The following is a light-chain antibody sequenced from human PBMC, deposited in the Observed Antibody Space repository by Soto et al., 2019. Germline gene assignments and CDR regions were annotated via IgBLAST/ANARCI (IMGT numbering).Light chain of an antibody. CDR3: QSYDSIVV. Sequence: QLVLTQPPSVSGAPGQRVTISCTGSSSNIGAGYDVHWYQQLPGTAPKLLIYGNSNRPSGVPDRFSGSKSGTSASLAITGLQAEDEADYYCQSYDSIVVFGGGTKLTVL. CDR2: GNS. V-gene: IGLV1-40*01. J-gene: IGLJ2*01. CDR1: SSNIGAGYD.